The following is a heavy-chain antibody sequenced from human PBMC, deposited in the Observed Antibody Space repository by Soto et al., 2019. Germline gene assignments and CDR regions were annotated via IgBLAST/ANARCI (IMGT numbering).Heavy chain of an antibody. CDR1: GFTFSSYA. D-gene: IGHD3-22*01. CDR2: ISGSGGST. V-gene: IGHV3-23*01. J-gene: IGHJ4*02. Sequence: GGSLRLSCAASGFTFSSYAMSWVRQAPGKGLEWVSAISGSGGSTYYADYVKGRFTISRDNSKNTLYLQMNSLRAEDTAVYYCAKDITMIVVVITTSFDYWGQGTLVTVSS. CDR3: AKDITMIVVVITTSFDY.